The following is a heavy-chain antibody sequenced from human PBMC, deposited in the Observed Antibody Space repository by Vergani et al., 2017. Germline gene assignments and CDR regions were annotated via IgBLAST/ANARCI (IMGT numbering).Heavy chain of an antibody. J-gene: IGHJ4*02. CDR2: ISGSGGST. CDR1: GFTFSSYA. V-gene: IGHV3-23*01. CDR3: AKDSSSWYLSDY. D-gene: IGHD6-13*01. Sequence: EVQLLESGGGLVQPGGSLRLSCAASGFTFSSYAMSWVRRAPGKGLEWVSAISGSGGSTYYADSVKGRFTISRDNSKNTLYLQMNSLRAEDTAVYYCAKDSSSWYLSDYWGQGTLVTVSS.